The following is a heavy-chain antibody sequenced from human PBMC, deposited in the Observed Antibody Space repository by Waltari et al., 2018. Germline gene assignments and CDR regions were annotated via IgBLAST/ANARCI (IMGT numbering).Heavy chain of an antibody. CDR1: GGTFSSYA. V-gene: IGHV1-69*13. D-gene: IGHD2-15*01. Sequence: QVQLVQSGAEVKKPGSSVKVSCKASGGTFSSYAISWVRQAPGQGLEWMGGFIPIFGTANYAQKFQGRVPITADESTSTAYMELSSLISEDTAVYYCARDMGDRPSGGRGAWGQGTLVTVSS. CDR3: ARDMGDRPSGGRGA. J-gene: IGHJ5*02. CDR2: FIPIFGTA.